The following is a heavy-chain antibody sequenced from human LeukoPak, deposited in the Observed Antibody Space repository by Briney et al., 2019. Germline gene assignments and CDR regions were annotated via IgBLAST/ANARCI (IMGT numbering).Heavy chain of an antibody. CDR2: ISAYNGNT. D-gene: IGHD2-2*01. J-gene: IGHJ3*02. CDR1: GYTFTSYG. CDR3: ARDVGYCSSTSCFDAFDI. V-gene: IGHV1-18*01. Sequence: ASVKVSCKASGYTFTSYGISWVRHAPGQGLEWMGWISAYNGNTNYAQKLQGRVTMTTDTSTSTAYMELRSLRSDDTAVYYCARDVGYCSSTSCFDAFDIWGQGTMVTVSS.